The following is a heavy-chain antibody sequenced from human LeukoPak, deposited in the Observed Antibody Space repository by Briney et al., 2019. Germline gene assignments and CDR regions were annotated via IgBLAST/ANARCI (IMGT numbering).Heavy chain of an antibody. CDR2: ISWNSGSI. Sequence: GGSLRLSCAASGFTFDDYAMHWVRQAPGKGLEWVSGISWNSGSIGYADSVKGRFTISRDNAKNSLYLQMNSLRAEDTAVYYCARDLWTGEGDYWGQGTLVTVSS. J-gene: IGHJ4*02. CDR3: ARDLWTGEGDY. D-gene: IGHD3/OR15-3a*01. CDR1: GFTFDDYA. V-gene: IGHV3-9*01.